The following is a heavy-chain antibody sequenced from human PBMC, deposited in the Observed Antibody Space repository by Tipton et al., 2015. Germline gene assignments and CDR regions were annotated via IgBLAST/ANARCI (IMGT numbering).Heavy chain of an antibody. Sequence: SLRLSCAASGFTFDDHGMSWVRQAPGKGLQWVSGIKWNGGSTGYADSVKGRFTISRGNAKNSLYLQMNSLRVEDTALYYCARDATTDYYFDYWGQGTLVTVSS. CDR3: ARDATTDYYFDY. J-gene: IGHJ4*02. CDR1: GFTFDDHG. V-gene: IGHV3-20*04. CDR2: IKWNGGST. D-gene: IGHD4-11*01.